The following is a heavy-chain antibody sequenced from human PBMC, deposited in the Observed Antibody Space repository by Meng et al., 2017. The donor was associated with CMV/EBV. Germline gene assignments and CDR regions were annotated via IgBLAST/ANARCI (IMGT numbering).Heavy chain of an antibody. V-gene: IGHV4-34*01. CDR1: GGSVSGYY. J-gene: IGHJ4*02. Sequence: CAVYGGSVSGYYWSWIRQPPGKGLEWIGEINHSGSTNYNPSLKSRVTISVDTSKNQFSLKLSSVTAADTAVYYCARFRWSPAWGAFDYWGQGTLVTVSS. CDR2: INHSGST. CDR3: ARFRWSPAWGAFDY. D-gene: IGHD3-16*01.